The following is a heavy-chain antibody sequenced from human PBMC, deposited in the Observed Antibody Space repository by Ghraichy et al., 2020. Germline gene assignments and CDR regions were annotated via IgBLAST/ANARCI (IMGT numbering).Heavy chain of an antibody. Sequence: SQTLSLTCTVSGGSISSYYWSWIRQPPGKGLEWVGYIYYSGSTNYNPSLKSRVTISVDTSKNQFSLKLSSVTAADTAVYYCARGVGSGWDKLFYYYYMDVWGKGTTVTVSS. CDR2: IYYSGST. CDR3: ARGVGSGWDKLFYYYYMDV. V-gene: IGHV4-59*01. CDR1: GGSISSYY. J-gene: IGHJ6*03. D-gene: IGHD6-19*01.